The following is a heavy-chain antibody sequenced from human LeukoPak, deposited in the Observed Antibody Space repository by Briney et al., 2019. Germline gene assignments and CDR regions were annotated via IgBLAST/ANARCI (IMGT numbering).Heavy chain of an antibody. CDR2: INWHGGST. D-gene: IGHD4-11*01. Sequence: PGGSLRLSCVASGFTFEDYGMSGVRQSAGKGLEWVSSINWHGGSTHYAESVKGRFTISRDNAKNPLFLQMNSLRAEDTALYYCVRANYSPYYFDYWGQGTLVTVSS. CDR3: VRANYSPYYFDY. J-gene: IGHJ4*02. V-gene: IGHV3-20*04. CDR1: GFTFEDYG.